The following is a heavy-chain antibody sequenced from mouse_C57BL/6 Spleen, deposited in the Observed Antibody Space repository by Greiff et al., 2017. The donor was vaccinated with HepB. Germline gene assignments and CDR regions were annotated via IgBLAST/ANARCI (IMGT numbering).Heavy chain of an antibody. CDR2: INPSNGGT. V-gene: IGHV1-53*01. Sequence: VKLMESGTELVKPGASVKLSCKASGYTFTSYWMHWVKQRPGQGLEWIGNINPSNGGTNYNEKFKSKATLTVDKSSSTAYMQLSSLTSEDSAVYYCARYYYGPRDYFDYWGQGTTLTVSS. CDR3: ARYYYGPRDYFDY. D-gene: IGHD1-1*01. J-gene: IGHJ2*01. CDR1: GYTFTSYW.